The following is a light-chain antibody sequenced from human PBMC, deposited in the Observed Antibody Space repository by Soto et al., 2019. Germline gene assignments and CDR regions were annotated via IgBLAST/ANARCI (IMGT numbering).Light chain of an antibody. CDR3: QQAASFPIT. J-gene: IGKJ5*01. V-gene: IGKV1-12*01. Sequence: DIQMSQSPSSLSATVGDRVAITCRASQGISNYLAWYQQKPGKVPKLLIYAASSLQRGVPSRFSGSGSGTEFTLTINNLQAEDCATYYCQQAASFPITFGDGTRLEIK. CDR2: AAS. CDR1: QGISNY.